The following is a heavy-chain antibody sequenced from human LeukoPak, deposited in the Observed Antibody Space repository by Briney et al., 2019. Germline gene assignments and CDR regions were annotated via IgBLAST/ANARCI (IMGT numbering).Heavy chain of an antibody. V-gene: IGHV1-2*02. D-gene: IGHD3-9*01. J-gene: IGHJ5*02. Sequence: ASVKVSCKASGYTFTGYYMHWVRQAPGQGLEWMGWINPNSGGTNYAQKFQGRVTMTRDTSISTAYMELSRLRSDDTAVYYCARKKSLTGYYIVKYNWFDPWGQGTLVTVPS. CDR3: ARKKSLTGYYIVKYNWFDP. CDR2: INPNSGGT. CDR1: GYTFTGYY.